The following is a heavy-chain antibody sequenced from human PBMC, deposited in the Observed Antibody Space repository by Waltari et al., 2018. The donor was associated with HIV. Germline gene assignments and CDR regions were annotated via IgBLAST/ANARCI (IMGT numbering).Heavy chain of an antibody. D-gene: IGHD1-7*01. CDR2: PNDRGAA. CDR1: GGSFSGKF. CDR3: AGVPSELLYGLDV. Sequence: QVQLQQWGAGLLKTSETLSLTCAVSGGSFSGKFWTWIRQPPGKGLACIVEPNDRGAANYTPAIKGLCTMPVDTSKTHLSRTWRAVTGADTADCDCAGVPSELLYGLDVWGQVPSVTVSS. J-gene: IGHJ6*02. V-gene: IGHV4-34*01.